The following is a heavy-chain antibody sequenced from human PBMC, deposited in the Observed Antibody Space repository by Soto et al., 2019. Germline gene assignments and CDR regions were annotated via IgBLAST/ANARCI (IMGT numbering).Heavy chain of an antibody. CDR2: TYYRSKWYN. CDR1: GDSVASNSAA. D-gene: IGHD3-9*01. CDR3: ARDFDILTGYYRGFSYYGLDV. V-gene: IGHV6-1*01. Sequence: SXTLSLTCGISGDSVASNSAAWNWIRQSPSRGLEWLGRTYYRSKWYNDYAVSVKSRITINPDTSKNQFSLQLTSMTLEDTAVYYCARDFDILTGYYRGFSYYGLDVLGQGTTVSVSS. J-gene: IGHJ6*02.